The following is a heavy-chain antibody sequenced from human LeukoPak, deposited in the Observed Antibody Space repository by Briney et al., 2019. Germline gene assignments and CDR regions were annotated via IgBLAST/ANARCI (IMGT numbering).Heavy chain of an antibody. D-gene: IGHD3-3*01. CDR1: GGSISSGGYY. Sequence: SGTLSLTCAVSGGSISSGGYYWSWIRQPPGKGLEWIGFIYYSGSTNYNPSLKSRVTISVDTSKNQFSLKLSSVTAADTAVYYCAGFLEWLGYWGQGTLVTVSS. CDR2: IYYSGST. V-gene: IGHV4-61*08. J-gene: IGHJ4*02. CDR3: AGFLEWLGY.